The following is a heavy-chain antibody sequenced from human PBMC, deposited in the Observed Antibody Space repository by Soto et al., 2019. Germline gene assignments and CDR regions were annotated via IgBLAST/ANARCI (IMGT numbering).Heavy chain of an antibody. CDR2: IIPIFGTA. J-gene: IGHJ6*02. CDR3: AGSYYDISGYYLWYYYYGMDV. D-gene: IGHD3-22*01. Sequence: QVQLVQSGAEVKKPGSSVKVSCKASGGTFSSYAISWVRQAPGQGLEWMGGIIPIFGTANYAQKFQGRVTITADESTSTAYMELSSLRSEDTAVYYCAGSYYDISGYYLWYYYYGMDVWGQGTTVTVSS. V-gene: IGHV1-69*01. CDR1: GGTFSSYA.